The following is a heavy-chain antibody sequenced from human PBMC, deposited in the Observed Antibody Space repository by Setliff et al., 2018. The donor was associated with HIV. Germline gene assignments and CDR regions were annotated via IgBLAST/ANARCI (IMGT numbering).Heavy chain of an antibody. V-gene: IGHV1-3*01. J-gene: IGHJ6*03. CDR2: INAGNGNT. Sequence: ASVKVSCKASGYTFTSYAMHWVRQAPGQRLEWMGWINAGNGNTKYSQKFQGRVTITRDTSASTAYMELSSLRSEDTAVYYCAREGKFRYYYYMDVWVKGTTVTVSS. D-gene: IGHD3-10*01. CDR3: AREGKFRYYYYMDV. CDR1: GYTFTSYA.